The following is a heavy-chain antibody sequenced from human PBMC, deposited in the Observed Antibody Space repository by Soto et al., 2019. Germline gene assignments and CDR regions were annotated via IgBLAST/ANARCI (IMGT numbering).Heavy chain of an antibody. V-gene: IGHV1-69*01. J-gene: IGHJ5*02. D-gene: IGHD5-12*01. CDR2: IIPIFGTA. Sequence: QVQLVQSGAEVKKPGSSVKVSCKASGGTFSSYAISWVRQAPGQGLEWMGGIIPIFGTANYAQKFQGRVTITADESTRTGYMGLSSLGSEDTAVYYWAGDRGGYSGYDRSMYNWFDPWGQGTLVTVSS. CDR3: AGDRGGYSGYDRSMYNWFDP. CDR1: GGTFSSYA.